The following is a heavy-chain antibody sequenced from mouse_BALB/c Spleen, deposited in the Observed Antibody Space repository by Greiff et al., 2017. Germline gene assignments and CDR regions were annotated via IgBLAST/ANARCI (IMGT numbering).Heavy chain of an antibody. D-gene: IGHD2-10*02. CDR3: ARLEYGTEAWFAY. Sequence: QVQLQQSGAELARPGASVKLSCKASGYTFTSYWMQWVKQRPGQGLEWIGAIYPGDGDTRYTQKFKGKATLTADKSSSTAYMQLSSLASEDSAVYYCARLEYGTEAWFAYWGQGTLVTVSA. CDR1: GYTFTSYW. V-gene: IGHV1-87*01. J-gene: IGHJ3*01. CDR2: IYPGDGDT.